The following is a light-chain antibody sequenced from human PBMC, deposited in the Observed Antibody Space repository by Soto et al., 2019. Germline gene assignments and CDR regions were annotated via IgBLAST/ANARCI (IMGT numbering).Light chain of an antibody. CDR1: QSVSSW. CDR2: DAS. CDR3: QQYNKYSWT. J-gene: IGKJ1*01. V-gene: IGKV1-5*01. Sequence: DIQMTQSPSTLSASVGDRVTITCRASQSVSSWLAWYQQKPGKAPKLLIYDASNLESGVPSRFSGSGSGTEFTRTISSLQPDDFATYYCQQYNKYSWTFGQGTKVEVK.